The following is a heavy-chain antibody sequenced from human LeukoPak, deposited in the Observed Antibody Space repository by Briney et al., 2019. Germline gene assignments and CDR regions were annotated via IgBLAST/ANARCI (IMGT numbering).Heavy chain of an antibody. J-gene: IGHJ5*02. D-gene: IGHD3-22*01. Sequence: PGRSLRLSCAASGFTFDDCAMHWVRQAPGKGLDWVSGISWNSDIIAYADSVKGRFTISRDNAKNSLYLQMNSLRAEDTALYYCAKDTGPYYYDSSGQYAGSRYNWFDPWGQGTLVTVSS. CDR2: ISWNSDII. CDR1: GFTFDDCA. V-gene: IGHV3-9*01. CDR3: AKDTGPYYYDSSGQYAGSRYNWFDP.